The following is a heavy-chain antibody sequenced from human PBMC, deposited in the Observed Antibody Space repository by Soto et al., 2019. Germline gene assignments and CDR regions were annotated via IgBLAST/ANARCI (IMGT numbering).Heavy chain of an antibody. CDR2: IVVGSGNT. Sequence: GASVKVSCKASGFTFTSSAVQWVRQARGQRLEWIGWIVVGSGNTNYAQKFQERVTITRDMSTSTADMELSSLRSEDTAVYYCAAGGSSWYGFDYWGQGTLVTVS. V-gene: IGHV1-58*01. J-gene: IGHJ4*02. D-gene: IGHD6-13*01. CDR3: AAGGSSWYGFDY. CDR1: GFTFTSSA.